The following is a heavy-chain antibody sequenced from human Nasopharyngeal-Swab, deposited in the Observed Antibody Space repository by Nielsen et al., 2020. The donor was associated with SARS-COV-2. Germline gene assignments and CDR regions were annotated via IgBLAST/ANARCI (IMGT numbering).Heavy chain of an antibody. J-gene: IGHJ3*02. CDR1: GFIFEDYS. V-gene: IGHV3-9*01. CDR3: IKGVDITSRTARAFDI. Sequence: SLKTSCVASGFIFEDYSMHWVRQGPGRALEWVSGIAWNSVVIGSAESVKGQFTISRDNAKNSLYLEMNSLRPEDTALYYCIKGVDITSRTARAFDIWGQGTMVTVSS. CDR2: IAWNSVVI. D-gene: IGHD5-12*01.